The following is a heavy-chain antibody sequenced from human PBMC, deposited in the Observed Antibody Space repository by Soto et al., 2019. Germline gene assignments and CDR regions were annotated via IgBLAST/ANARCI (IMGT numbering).Heavy chain of an antibody. CDR2: IYTSGST. D-gene: IGHD3-22*01. CDR1: GGSISSYY. Sequence: ASETLSLTCTVSGGSISSYYWSWIRQPAGKGLEWIGRIYTSGSTNYNPSLKSRVTMSVDTSKNQFSLKLSSVTAADTAVYYCARDGHDSTGYYYDWFDHWGQGTLLTVSS. CDR3: ARDGHDSTGYYYDWFDH. J-gene: IGHJ5*02. V-gene: IGHV4-4*07.